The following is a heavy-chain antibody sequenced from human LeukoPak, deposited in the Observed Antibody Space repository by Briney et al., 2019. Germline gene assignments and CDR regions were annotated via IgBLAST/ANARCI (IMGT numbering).Heavy chain of an antibody. CDR3: ARDAEYCSSTSCPKLDYYGMDV. D-gene: IGHD2-2*01. Sequence: GGSLRLSCAASGFTFSSYAMHWVRQAPGKGLEWVAVISYDGSNKYYADSVKGRFTISRDNSKNTLYLQMNSLRAEDTAVYYCARDAEYCSSTSCPKLDYYGMDVWGQGTTVTVSS. J-gene: IGHJ6*02. CDR1: GFTFSSYA. V-gene: IGHV3-30-3*01. CDR2: ISYDGSNK.